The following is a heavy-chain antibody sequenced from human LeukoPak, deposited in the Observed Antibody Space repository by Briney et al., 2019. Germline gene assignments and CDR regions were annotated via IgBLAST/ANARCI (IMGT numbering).Heavy chain of an antibody. D-gene: IGHD4-23*01. CDR3: AKGDLDYGGKTFDY. V-gene: IGHV3-48*03. Sequence: GGSLRLSCAASGFTFSSYEMNWVRQAPGKGLEWVSYISSSGSTIYYADSVKGRFTISRDNAKNSLYLQMNSLRAEDTAVYYCAKGDLDYGGKTFDYWGQGTLVTVSS. CDR2: ISSSGSTI. J-gene: IGHJ4*02. CDR1: GFTFSSYE.